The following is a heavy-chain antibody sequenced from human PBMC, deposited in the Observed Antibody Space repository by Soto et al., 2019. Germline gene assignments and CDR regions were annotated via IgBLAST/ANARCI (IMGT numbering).Heavy chain of an antibody. CDR2: IIPILGIA. CDR1: GGTFSSYT. V-gene: IGHV1-69*02. CDR3: ARASSDYGDYRSDAFDI. D-gene: IGHD4-17*01. J-gene: IGHJ3*02. Sequence: QVQLVQSGAEVKKPGSSVKVSCKASGGTFSSYTISWVRQAPGQGLEWMGRIIPILGIANYAQKFQGRVTITADKSTSTAYMELSSLRSEDTAVYYCARASSDYGDYRSDAFDIWGQGTMVTVSS.